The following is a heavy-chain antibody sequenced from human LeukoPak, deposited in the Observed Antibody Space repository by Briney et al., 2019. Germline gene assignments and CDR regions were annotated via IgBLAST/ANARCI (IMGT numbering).Heavy chain of an antibody. V-gene: IGHV4-34*01. D-gene: IGHD2-15*01. CDR1: GGSLSGYY. J-gene: IGHJ4*02. CDR3: ARTLRGYSDY. Sequence: SETLSLTCAVYGGSLSGYYWSWIRQPPGKGLEWIGEINHSGSTNYNPSLKSRVTISVDTSKNQFSLKLSSVTAADTAVYYCARTLRGYSDYWGQGTLVTVSS. CDR2: INHSGST.